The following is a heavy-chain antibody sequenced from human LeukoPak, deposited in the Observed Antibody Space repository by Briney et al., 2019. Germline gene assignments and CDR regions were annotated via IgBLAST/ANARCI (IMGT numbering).Heavy chain of an antibody. Sequence: ASVKVSCKASGYTFTGYYMHWVRQAPGQGLEWMGWINPNSGGANYAQKFQGRVTMTRDTSISTAYMELSRLRSDDTAVYYCASRGYSYGYVPYYYYYMDVWGKGTTVTVSS. V-gene: IGHV1-2*02. D-gene: IGHD5-18*01. CDR2: INPNSGGA. J-gene: IGHJ6*03. CDR1: GYTFTGYY. CDR3: ASRGYSYGYVPYYYYYMDV.